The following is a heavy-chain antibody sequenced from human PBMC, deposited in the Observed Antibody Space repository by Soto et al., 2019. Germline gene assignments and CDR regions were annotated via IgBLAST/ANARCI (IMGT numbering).Heavy chain of an antibody. CDR3: ARDRCPTFGNYGRSDC. CDR2: ISIYTGKT. CDR1: GYIFNSAG. V-gene: IGHV1-18*01. D-gene: IGHD4-4*01. Sequence: ASVKVSCKSSGYIFNSAGIVWVRQAPGQGLEWMGWISIYTGKTNYAQSLQGRVTMSTDTATSTAYMELRGLTSDDTAVYFCARDRCPTFGNYGRSDCRGKGSLVTVSS. J-gene: IGHJ4*02.